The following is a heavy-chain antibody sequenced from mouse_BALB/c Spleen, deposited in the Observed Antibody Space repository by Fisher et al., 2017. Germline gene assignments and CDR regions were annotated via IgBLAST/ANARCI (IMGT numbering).Heavy chain of an antibody. V-gene: IGHV5-17*02. D-gene: IGHD1-2*01. CDR3: ARSTTATTMDY. Sequence: RFTISRDNPKNTLFLQMTSLRSEDTAMYYCARSTTATTMDYWGQGTSVTVSS. J-gene: IGHJ4*01.